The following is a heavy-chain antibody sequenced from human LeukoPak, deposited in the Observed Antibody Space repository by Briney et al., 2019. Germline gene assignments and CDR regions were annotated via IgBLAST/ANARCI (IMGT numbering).Heavy chain of an antibody. CDR3: AKDFGWLDP. D-gene: IGHD3-3*01. V-gene: IGHV3-7*04. Sequence: GGPLSLSCPVSGFIFSNFWMTWVRQAPGKGLEWVANIKQDGTEKYYVDSVKGRFTISRDNAKNSLYLQMNTLRAEDTAVYYCAKDFGWLDPWGQGTLVTVSS. CDR2: IKQDGTEK. CDR1: GFIFSNFW. J-gene: IGHJ5*02.